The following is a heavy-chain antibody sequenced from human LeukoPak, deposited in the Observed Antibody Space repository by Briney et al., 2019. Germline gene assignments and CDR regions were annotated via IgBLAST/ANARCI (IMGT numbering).Heavy chain of an antibody. CDR3: ARDSGVETFDY. D-gene: IGHD3-10*01. CDR1: GFTFSSYA. Sequence: GGSLRLSCAASGFTFSSYAMHWVRQAPGKGLEWVAVISYDGRNKYYADSVKGRFTISRDNSKNTLYLQMNSLRAEDTAVYYCARDSGVETFDYWGQGTLVTVSS. J-gene: IGHJ4*02. CDR2: ISYDGRNK. V-gene: IGHV3-30*01.